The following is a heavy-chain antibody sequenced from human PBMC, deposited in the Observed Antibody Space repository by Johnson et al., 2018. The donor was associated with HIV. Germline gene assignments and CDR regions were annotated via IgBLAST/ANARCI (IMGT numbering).Heavy chain of an antibody. Sequence: QVQLVESGGGLVQPGGSLRLSCAASGFTFSSYAMHWVRQAPGKGLEWVAVISYDGSNKYYADYVKGRFTISRDNSKNTLYLQMNSLRDDDTALYYCAKLRYTNMANDGFDFWGQGTMVTVSS. CDR3: AKLRYTNMANDGFDF. D-gene: IGHD3-16*02. CDR1: GFTFSSYA. CDR2: ISYDGSNK. J-gene: IGHJ3*01. V-gene: IGHV3-30*18.